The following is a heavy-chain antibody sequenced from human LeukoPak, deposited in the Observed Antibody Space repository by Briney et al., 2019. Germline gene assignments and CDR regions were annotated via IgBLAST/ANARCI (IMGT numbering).Heavy chain of an antibody. Sequence: ASVKVSCKASGYTFTSYGISWVRQAPGQGLEWVGWISTGNGNINYAQKLQGRVTMTTDTSTSTAYMELRSLTSDDTAVYYCARPRGQPVEFDFWGQGTLVTVSS. CDR3: ARPRGQPVEFDF. D-gene: IGHD6-6*01. CDR2: ISTGNGNI. CDR1: GYTFTSYG. J-gene: IGHJ4*02. V-gene: IGHV1-18*01.